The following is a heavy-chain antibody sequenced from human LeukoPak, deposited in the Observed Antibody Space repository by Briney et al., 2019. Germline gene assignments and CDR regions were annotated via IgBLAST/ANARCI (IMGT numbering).Heavy chain of an antibody. D-gene: IGHD4-11*01. CDR2: ISYDGSNK. J-gene: IGHJ4*02. CDR1: GFTFSSYA. CDR3: AKDRIHSTTARDFDY. Sequence: GGSLRLSCAASGFTFSSYAMHWDRQAPGKGLEWVAVISYDGSNKYYADSAKGRFTISRDNSKNTLYLQVDSLRAEDTAVYYCAKDRIHSTTARDFDYWGQGSLVTVSS. V-gene: IGHV3-30*04.